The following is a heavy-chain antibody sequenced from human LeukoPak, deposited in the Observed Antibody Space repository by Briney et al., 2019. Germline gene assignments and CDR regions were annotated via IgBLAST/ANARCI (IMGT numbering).Heavy chain of an antibody. D-gene: IGHD6-13*01. V-gene: IGHV3-21*01. J-gene: IGHJ4*02. CDR3: ARGPLAAAGDY. CDR1: GFTFSSYS. CDR2: ISSSSSYI. Sequence: GGSLRLSCAASGFTFSSYSMNWVRQAPGKGLEWISSISSSSSYIYYADSVKGRFTISRDNAKNSLYLQMNSLRAEDTAVYYCARGPLAAAGDYWGQGTLVTVSS.